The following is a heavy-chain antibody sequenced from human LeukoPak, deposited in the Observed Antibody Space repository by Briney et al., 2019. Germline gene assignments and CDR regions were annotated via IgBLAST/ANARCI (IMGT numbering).Heavy chain of an antibody. D-gene: IGHD2-21*02. V-gene: IGHV4-59*01. CDR1: GGSISSYY. J-gene: IGHJ3*02. CDR3: ARASIVVVTADSDAFDI. CDR2: IYYSGST. Sequence: SETLSLTCTVSGGSISSYYWSWIRQPPGKGLEWIGYIYYSGSTNYNPSLKSRVTISVDTSKNQFSLKLSSVTAADTAVYYCARASIVVVTADSDAFDIWGQGTMVTGSS.